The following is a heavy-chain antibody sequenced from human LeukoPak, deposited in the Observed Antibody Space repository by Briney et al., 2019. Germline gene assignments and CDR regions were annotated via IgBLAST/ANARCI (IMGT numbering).Heavy chain of an antibody. D-gene: IGHD2-15*01. CDR2: INHSGST. J-gene: IGHJ3*01. Sequence: SETLSLTCAVYGGSFSGYYWSWIRQPPGKGLEWIGEINHSGSTNYNPSLKSRVTISVDTSKNQFSLQLSSVTAADTAVYYCASSDHCSGGSCYSWGQGTMVTVSS. CDR3: ASSDHCSGGSCYS. V-gene: IGHV4-34*01. CDR1: GGSFSGYY.